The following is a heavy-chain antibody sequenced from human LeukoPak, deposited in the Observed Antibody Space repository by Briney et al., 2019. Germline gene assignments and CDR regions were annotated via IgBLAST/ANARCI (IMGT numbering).Heavy chain of an antibody. CDR2: IGTKAYGGTT. CDR1: GFTFSDYA. CDR3: TRGDVPATLDY. V-gene: IGHV3-49*03. Sequence: GGSLRLSCTASGFTFSDYAMSWFRQAPGKGLEWVGFIGTKAYGGTTEYAASVKGRFTISRDDSKSIAYLQMNSLKTEDTAVYYCTRGDVPATLDYWGQGTLVTVSS. J-gene: IGHJ4*02. D-gene: IGHD2-2*01.